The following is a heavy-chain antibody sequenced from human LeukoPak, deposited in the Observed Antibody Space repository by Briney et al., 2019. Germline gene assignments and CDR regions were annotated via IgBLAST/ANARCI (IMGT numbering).Heavy chain of an antibody. CDR2: LSSSGSAF. CDR3: ARSARLMKGVVEVTALDD. J-gene: IGHJ4*02. CDR1: GFTFSSYE. D-gene: IGHD3-3*01. V-gene: IGHV3-48*03. Sequence: PGESLRLSCAASGFTFSSYEMNWVRQAPGKGLEWIAYLSSSGSAFSYADSVKGRFTIARDNAKNSVYLEMNSLRADDTAVYYCARSARLMKGVVEVTALDDWGQGTLVTVSS.